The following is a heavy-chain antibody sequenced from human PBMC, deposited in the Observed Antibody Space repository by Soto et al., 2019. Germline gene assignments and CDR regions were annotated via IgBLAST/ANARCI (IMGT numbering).Heavy chain of an antibody. CDR3: AREGYYDYGMDV. CDR2: INHSGST. V-gene: IGHV4-34*01. Sequence: QVQLQQWGAGLLKPSETLSLTCAVYGGSFSGYYWTWIRQPPGKGLEWIGEINHSGSTNYNPSLKSRVTISVDTSKNQFSLKLSSVTPADTALYYCAREGYYDYGMDVWGQGTTFTVSS. J-gene: IGHJ6*02. CDR1: GGSFSGYY.